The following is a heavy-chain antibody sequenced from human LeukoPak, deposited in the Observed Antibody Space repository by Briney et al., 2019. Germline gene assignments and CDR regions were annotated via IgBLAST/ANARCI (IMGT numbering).Heavy chain of an antibody. V-gene: IGHV3-30-3*01. Sequence: GGSLRLSCAASGFTFSSYAMHWVRQAPGKGLEWVALISYDGSNKYYADSVKGRFTISRDNSKNTLYLQMNSLRAEDTAVYYCARGAWWLVQYHYYGMDVWGQGTTVTVSS. CDR3: ARGAWWLVQYHYYGMDV. D-gene: IGHD6-19*01. CDR2: ISYDGSNK. CDR1: GFTFSSYA. J-gene: IGHJ6*02.